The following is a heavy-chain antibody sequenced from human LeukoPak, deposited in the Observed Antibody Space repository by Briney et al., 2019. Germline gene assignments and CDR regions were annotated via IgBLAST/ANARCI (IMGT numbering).Heavy chain of an antibody. J-gene: IGHJ4*02. CDR3: ARVYADYEDF. Sequence: GGSLRLSCVVAGFTIRDYKMHWVRQAASKGREWMADVTDDRRSLHYADSVKGRFTISRDTSKNILYLKMNSLRVEDTAVFYCARVYADYEDFWGQGTLVIVSS. CDR2: VTDDRRSL. V-gene: IGHV3-30*01. D-gene: IGHD4-17*01. CDR1: GFTIRDYK.